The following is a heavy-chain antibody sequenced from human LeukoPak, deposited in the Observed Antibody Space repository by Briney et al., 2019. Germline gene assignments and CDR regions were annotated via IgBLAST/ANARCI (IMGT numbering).Heavy chain of an antibody. CDR1: GGSFSGYY. J-gene: IGHJ6*02. D-gene: IGHD2-2*01. V-gene: IGHV4-34*01. CDR3: ASPYAPLGYGMDV. CDR2: INHSGST. Sequence: SETLSLTCAVYGGSFSGYYWSWLRQPPGKGLEWIGEINHSGSTNYNPSLKSRVTISVDTSKNQFSLKLSSVTAADTAVYYCASPYAPLGYGMDVWGQGTTVTVSS.